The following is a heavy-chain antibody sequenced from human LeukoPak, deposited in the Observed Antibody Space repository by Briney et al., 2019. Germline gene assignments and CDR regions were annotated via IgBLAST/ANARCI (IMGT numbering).Heavy chain of an antibody. Sequence: PGGSLRLSCAASGFTFSSYGMSWVRQAPGKGLEWVSVIGGSGGSTYYADSVKGRFTISRDNSKNTLYLQMNSLRAEDTAVYYCAKDRGYSGYDFFDYWGQGTLVTVSS. CDR1: GFTFSSYG. D-gene: IGHD5-12*01. J-gene: IGHJ4*02. CDR3: AKDRGYSGYDFFDY. V-gene: IGHV3-23*01. CDR2: IGGSGGST.